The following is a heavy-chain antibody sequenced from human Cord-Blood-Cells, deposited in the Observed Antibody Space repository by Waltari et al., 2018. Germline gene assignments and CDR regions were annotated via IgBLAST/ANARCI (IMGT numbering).Heavy chain of an antibody. CDR2: ISAYNGNT. CDR1: GYTFTSYG. D-gene: IGHD3-3*01. J-gene: IGHJ3*02. CDR3: ARDDNDFWSGYYAFDI. V-gene: IGHV1-18*01. Sequence: QVQLVQSGAEVKKPGASVKVSCKASGYTFTSYGISWVRQAPGQGLEWMGWISAYNGNTNYAQKLKGRVTMTTDTSTSTAYMELRSLRSDDTAVYYCARDDNDFWSGYYAFDIWGQGTMVTVSS.